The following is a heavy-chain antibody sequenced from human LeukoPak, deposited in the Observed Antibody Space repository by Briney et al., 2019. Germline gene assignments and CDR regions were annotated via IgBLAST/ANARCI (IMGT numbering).Heavy chain of an antibody. CDR3: ARLDRADCGSTSCSRGSGAFDI. J-gene: IGHJ3*02. D-gene: IGHD2-2*01. V-gene: IGHV5-51*01. CDR2: IYPGDSAT. Sequence: GESLNISCKASGYSFTTYWFGWVRQMPGKGLEWMGNIYPGDSATRYSPSFQGQVTTSVDKSISTAYLQWSSLKASDTAMYYCARLDRADCGSTSCSRGSGAFDIWGQGTMVTVSS. CDR1: GYSFTTYW.